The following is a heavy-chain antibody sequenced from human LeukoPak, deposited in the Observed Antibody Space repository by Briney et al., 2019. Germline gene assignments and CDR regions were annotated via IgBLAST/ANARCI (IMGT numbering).Heavy chain of an antibody. Sequence: GASVKVSCKASGYTFTSNHMHWVRQAPGQGLERMGIINPSGGGTTYAHKFQGRVTMTRGTSTSTVYMELSSLRSEDTAVYYCARDGVVVTATGFDYWGQGTLVTVSS. V-gene: IGHV1-46*01. CDR2: INPSGGGT. CDR1: GYTFTSNH. J-gene: IGHJ4*02. D-gene: IGHD2-21*02. CDR3: ARDGVVVTATGFDY.